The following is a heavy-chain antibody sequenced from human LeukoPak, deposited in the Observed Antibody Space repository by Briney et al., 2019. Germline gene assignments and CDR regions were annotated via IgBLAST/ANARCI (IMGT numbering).Heavy chain of an antibody. CDR3: AKDPSMAHYYYYMDV. J-gene: IGHJ6*03. Sequence: PGGSLRLSCAASGFTFSSYAMSWVRQAPGKGLEWVSAISGSGGSTYYADSVKGRFTISRDNSKNTLYLQMNSLRAEDTAVYYCAKDPSMAHYYYYMDVWGKGTTVTVSS. CDR2: ISGSGGST. V-gene: IGHV3-23*01. CDR1: GFTFSSYA. D-gene: IGHD5-24*01.